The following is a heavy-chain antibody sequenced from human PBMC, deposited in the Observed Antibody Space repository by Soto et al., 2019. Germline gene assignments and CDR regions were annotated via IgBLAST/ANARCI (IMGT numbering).Heavy chain of an antibody. J-gene: IGHJ4*02. V-gene: IGHV3-30*18. CDR3: AKDIVRYTYGACDY. CDR1: GFAFNTYG. D-gene: IGHD5-18*01. CDR2: ISYDGNNK. Sequence: PGASLRLSCAASGFAFNTYGMDWVRQAPGKGLEWMAAISYDGNNKYHADSVKGRFTISRDNSKNTLYLQMNSLRVEDTAVYYCAKDIVRYTYGACDYWGQGALVTVSS.